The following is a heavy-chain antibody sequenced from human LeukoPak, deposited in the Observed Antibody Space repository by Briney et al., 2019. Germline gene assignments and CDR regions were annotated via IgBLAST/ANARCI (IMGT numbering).Heavy chain of an antibody. Sequence: ASVKVSCKVSGYTLTELSMHWVRQAPGKGLEWMGGFDPEDGETIYAQKFQGRVTMTEDTSTDTAYMELSSLRSEDTAVYYCATVPGGTVGATRASDYWGQGTLVTVSS. V-gene: IGHV1-24*01. D-gene: IGHD1-26*01. CDR1: GYTLTELS. CDR2: FDPEDGET. CDR3: ATVPGGTVGATRASDY. J-gene: IGHJ4*02.